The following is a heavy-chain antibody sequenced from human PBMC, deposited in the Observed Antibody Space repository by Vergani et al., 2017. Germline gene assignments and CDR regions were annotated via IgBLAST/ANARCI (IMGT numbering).Heavy chain of an antibody. Sequence: QVQLVQSGAEVKKPGASVKVSCKASGYTFTSYAMHWVRQAPGQRLEWTGWINAGNGNTKYSQKFQGRVTITRDTSASTAYMELSSLRSEDTAVYYCAREGDCSSTSCYGIFDYWGQGTLVTVSS. CDR1: GYTFTSYA. J-gene: IGHJ4*02. CDR2: INAGNGNT. CDR3: AREGDCSSTSCYGIFDY. V-gene: IGHV1-3*01. D-gene: IGHD2-2*01.